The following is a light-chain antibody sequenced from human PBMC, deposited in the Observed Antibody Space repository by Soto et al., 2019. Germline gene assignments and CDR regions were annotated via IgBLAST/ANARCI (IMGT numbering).Light chain of an antibody. Sequence: QLVLTQSPSASASLGASVKLTCTLSSGHSSYAIAWHQQQPEKGPRYLMKLNSDGSHSKGDGIPDRFSGSSSGAERYLSISSLQSEDEADYYCQTWGTGPFVFGTGTKL. CDR1: SGHSSYA. CDR3: QTWGTGPFV. J-gene: IGLJ1*01. V-gene: IGLV4-69*01. CDR2: LNSDGSH.